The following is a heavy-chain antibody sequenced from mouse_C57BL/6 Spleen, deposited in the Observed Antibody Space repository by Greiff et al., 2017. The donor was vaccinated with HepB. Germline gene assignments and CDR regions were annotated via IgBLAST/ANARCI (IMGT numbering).Heavy chain of an antibody. D-gene: IGHD4-1*01. V-gene: IGHV1-54*01. CDR3: ARSGNWGFDY. CDR2: INPGSGGT. Sequence: QVQLQQSGAELVRPGPSVKVSCKASGYAFTNYLIEWVKQRPGQGLEWIGVINPGSGGTNYNEKFKGKATLTADKSSSTAYMQLSSLTSEDSAVYFCARSGNWGFDYWGQGTTLTVSS. J-gene: IGHJ2*01. CDR1: GYAFTNYL.